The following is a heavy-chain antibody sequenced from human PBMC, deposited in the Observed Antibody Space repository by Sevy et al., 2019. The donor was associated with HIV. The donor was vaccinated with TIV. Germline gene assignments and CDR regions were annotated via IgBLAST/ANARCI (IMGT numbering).Heavy chain of an antibody. D-gene: IGHD6-19*01. CDR2: ISSSGSTI. V-gene: IGHV3-11*01. J-gene: IGHJ6*02. Sequence: LSLTCAASGFTFSDYYMSWIRQAPGKGLEWVSYISSSGSTIYYADSVKGRFTISRDNAKNSLYLQMNSLRAEDTAVYYCARDIHWQWLVRSNGMDVWGQGTTVTVSS. CDR3: ARDIHWQWLVRSNGMDV. CDR1: GFTFSDYY.